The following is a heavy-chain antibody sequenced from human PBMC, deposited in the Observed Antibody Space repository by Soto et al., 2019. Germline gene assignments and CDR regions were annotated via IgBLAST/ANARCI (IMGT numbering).Heavy chain of an antibody. CDR2: ISSSSSYV. CDR1: GFTFSSYS. D-gene: IGHD3-3*01. V-gene: IGHV3-21*01. CDR3: ARYYDFWSGYGPYYYYYYGMDV. J-gene: IGHJ6*02. Sequence: GGSLRLSGAASGFTFSSYSINWVRQAPGKGLEWVSSISSSSSYVYYADSVKGRFTISRDNAKNSLYLQMNSLRAEDTAVYYCARYYDFWSGYGPYYYYYYGMDVWGQGTTVTVSS.